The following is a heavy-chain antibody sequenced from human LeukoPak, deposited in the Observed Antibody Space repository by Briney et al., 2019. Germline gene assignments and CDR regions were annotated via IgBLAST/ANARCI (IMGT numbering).Heavy chain of an antibody. CDR2: TSYDGKTI. CDR1: GFIFSNFA. J-gene: IGHJ4*02. V-gene: IGHV3-30*04. Sequence: GGSLRLSCAASGFIFSNFAMQWVRQAPGKGPEWVAVTSYDGKTIYHADSVKGRFTISRDNSKNTLYLQMSSLRPEDTAVYYCTKGHSSGWYYFDYWGQGTLVSVSS. CDR3: TKGHSSGWYYFDY. D-gene: IGHD6-19*01.